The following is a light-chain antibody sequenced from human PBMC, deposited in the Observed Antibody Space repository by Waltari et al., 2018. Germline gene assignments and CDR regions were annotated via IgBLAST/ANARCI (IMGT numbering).Light chain of an antibody. CDR3: SSYTVGNTLYV. CDR1: GNDVGGYDY. J-gene: IGLJ1*01. Sequence: QSVLTQPASVSGSPGQSITISCTGSGNDVGGYDYVSWYQQHPGKAPELLIYDVDRRPSGASPRFSGSKSGNTASLTISGLQPEDEADYYCSSYTVGNTLYVFGTGTTVTVL. CDR2: DVD. V-gene: IGLV2-14*03.